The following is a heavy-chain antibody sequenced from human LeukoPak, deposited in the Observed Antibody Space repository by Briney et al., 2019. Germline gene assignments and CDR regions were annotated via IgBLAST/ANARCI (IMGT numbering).Heavy chain of an antibody. D-gene: IGHD3-10*01. CDR1: GFTFDDYA. CDR3: ARVATGSYDWFDP. J-gene: IGHJ5*02. CDR2: ISWNSGSI. Sequence: GRSLRLSWAASGFTFDDYAMHWVRQAPGKGLEWVSGISWNSGSIGYADSVKGRFTISRDNAKNSLYLQMNSLRAEDTAVYFCARVATGSYDWFDPWGQGTLVTVSS. V-gene: IGHV3-9*01.